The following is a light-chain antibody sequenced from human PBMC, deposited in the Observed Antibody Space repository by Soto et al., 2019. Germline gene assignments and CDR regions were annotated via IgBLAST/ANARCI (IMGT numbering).Light chain of an antibody. Sequence: DIQMTQSPSTLSASVGDRVTITCRASQYISSYLAWYQQKPGKAPKLLIHDATSLESGVPSRFGGSGSGTEFTLTISSLQPDDFATYYCQQYSSYWTFAQGTKVDI. CDR3: QQYSSYWT. J-gene: IGKJ1*01. V-gene: IGKV1-5*01. CDR1: QYISSY. CDR2: DAT.